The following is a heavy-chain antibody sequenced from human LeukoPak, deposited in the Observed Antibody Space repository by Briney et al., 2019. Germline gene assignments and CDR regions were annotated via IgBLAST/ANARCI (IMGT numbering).Heavy chain of an antibody. CDR1: GGSLSAYY. CDR3: ARAPSDWGATNWFDP. D-gene: IGHD7-27*01. J-gene: IGHJ5*02. V-gene: IGHV4-59*01. CDR2: IYRSGIT. Sequence: SGTLSLTCTVSGGSLSAYYWNWIRHPPGKGLEGIGFIYRSGITSYNPSLKSRVTISIDSSKNDFSLNLTSVTAADTAVYYCARAPSDWGATNWFDPWGHGTLVTVSS.